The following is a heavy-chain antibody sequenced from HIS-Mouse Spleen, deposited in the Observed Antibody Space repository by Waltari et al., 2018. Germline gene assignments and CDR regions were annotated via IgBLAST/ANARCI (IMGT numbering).Heavy chain of an antibody. CDR2: IYYRGST. J-gene: IGHJ2*01. CDR1: GGSISSSSYY. D-gene: IGHD6-13*01. Sequence: QLQLQESGPGLVKPSETLSLTCTVSGGSISSSSYYWGWIRQPPGKGLEWFGRIYYRGSTYYKPSLKSRVTISVDTSKNQFSLKLSSVTAADTAVYYCAREIPYSSSWYDWYFDLWGRGTLVTVSS. V-gene: IGHV4-39*07. CDR3: AREIPYSSSWYDWYFDL.